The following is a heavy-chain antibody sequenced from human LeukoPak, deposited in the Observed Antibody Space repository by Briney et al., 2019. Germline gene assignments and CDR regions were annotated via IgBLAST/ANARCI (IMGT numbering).Heavy chain of an antibody. CDR3: ARAVGHGSGSPRLDV. J-gene: IGHJ6*04. Sequence: GGSLRLSCAVSGFTFSTHSMSWVRQAPGKGLEWVSYIISSSNIIYYADSVKGRFTISRDNAKNSLYLQMNSLRAEDTAVYYCARAVGHGSGSPRLDVWGKGTTVTVSS. CDR1: GFTFSTHS. CDR2: IISSSNII. V-gene: IGHV3-48*01. D-gene: IGHD3-10*01.